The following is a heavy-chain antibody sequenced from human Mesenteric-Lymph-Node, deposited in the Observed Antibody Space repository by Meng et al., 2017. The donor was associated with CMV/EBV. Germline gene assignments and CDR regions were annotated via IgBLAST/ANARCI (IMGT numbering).Heavy chain of an antibody. J-gene: IGHJ4*02. D-gene: IGHD1-26*01. V-gene: IGHV3-53*01. CDR3: ARRPSGEGGGDY. CDR1: GFTVSSNY. Sequence: GGSLRLSCAASGFTVSSNYMSWVRQAPGKGLEWVSVIYSGGSTYYADSVKGRFTISRDNSKNTLYLQMNSLRVEDTAVYYCARRPSGEGGGDYWGQGTLVTVSS. CDR2: IYSGGST.